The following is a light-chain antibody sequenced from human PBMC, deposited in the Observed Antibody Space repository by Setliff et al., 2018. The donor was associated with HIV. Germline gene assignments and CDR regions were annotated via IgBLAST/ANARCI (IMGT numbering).Light chain of an antibody. J-gene: IGLJ1*01. CDR3: CSNTGSNTYV. V-gene: IGLV2-8*01. CDR2: QAT. CDR1: SSDVGAYNY. Sequence: QSVLTQPPSASGSPGQSVTISCTGTSSDVGAYNYVSWYQQHPGKAPKLMIYQATKRPSGVPNRFSGSKSGNTASLTISGLQAEDEADYYCCSNTGSNTYVFGSGTKVTVL.